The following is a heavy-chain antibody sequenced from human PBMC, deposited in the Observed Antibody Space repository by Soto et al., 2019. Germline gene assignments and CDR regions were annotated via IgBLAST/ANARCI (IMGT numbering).Heavy chain of an antibody. Sequence: PSETLSLTCTVYGGSFSGYYWSWIRQPPGKGLEWIGEINHSGSTNYNPSLKSRVTISVDTSKNQFSLKLSSVTAADTAVYYCARLFYDFWSGYPDPVTRRGMDVWGKGTTVTVSS. CDR1: GGSFSGYY. CDR3: ARLFYDFWSGYPDPVTRRGMDV. CDR2: INHSGST. D-gene: IGHD3-3*01. V-gene: IGHV4-34*01. J-gene: IGHJ6*03.